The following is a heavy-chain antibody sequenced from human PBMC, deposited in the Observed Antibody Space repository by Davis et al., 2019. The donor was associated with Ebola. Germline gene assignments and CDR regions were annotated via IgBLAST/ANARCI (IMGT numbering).Heavy chain of an antibody. CDR3: ARHLRDGDYYYGMDV. V-gene: IGHV3-74*01. Sequence: GESLKISCAASGLTFSSYWMHWVRQAPGKGLVWVSRINIDGRRTNYADSVKGRFTISRDNAKNTLYLQMNSLRAEDTALYYCARHLRDGDYYYGMDVWGQGTTVTVSS. D-gene: IGHD4-17*01. J-gene: IGHJ6*02. CDR1: GLTFSSYW. CDR2: INIDGRRT.